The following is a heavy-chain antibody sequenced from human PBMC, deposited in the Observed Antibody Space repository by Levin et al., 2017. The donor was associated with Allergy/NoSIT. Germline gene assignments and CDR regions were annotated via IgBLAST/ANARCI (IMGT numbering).Heavy chain of an antibody. D-gene: IGHD2-15*01. CDR2: IYYSGST. V-gene: IGHV4-30-4*01. Sequence: LSCTVSGGSISSGDYYWSWIRQPPGKGLEWIGYIYYSGSTYYNPSLKSRVTISVDTSKNQFSLNLSSVTAADTAVYYCAREYCSGGSCLDYWGQGTLVTVSS. CDR3: AREYCSGGSCLDY. CDR1: GGSISSGDYY. J-gene: IGHJ4*02.